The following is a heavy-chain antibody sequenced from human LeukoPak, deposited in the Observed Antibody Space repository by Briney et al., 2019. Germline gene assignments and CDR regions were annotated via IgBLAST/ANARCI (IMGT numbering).Heavy chain of an antibody. CDR1: GSRFTSYW. CDR3: ARNYGIAAAGVDY. CDR2: SYPGDSDT. D-gene: IGHD6-13*01. V-gene: IGHV5-51*01. J-gene: IGHJ4*02. Sequence: GASLKISFKGSGSRFTSYWIGWVRRMPGKGLEGRGSSYPGDSDTRNSPSFQGQVTISADKSISTAYLQWSSLKASDTAMYYCARNYGIAAAGVDYWGQGTLVTVSS.